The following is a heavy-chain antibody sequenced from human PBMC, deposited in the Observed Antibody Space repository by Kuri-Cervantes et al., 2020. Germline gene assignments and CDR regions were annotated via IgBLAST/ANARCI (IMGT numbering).Heavy chain of an antibody. V-gene: IGHV3-33*01. J-gene: IGHJ6*02. CDR2: IWYDGSNK. D-gene: IGHD6-19*01. CDR3: ARDLGWGSGWYWAYYYYGMDV. CDR1: GFTFSSYG. Sequence: GESLKISCAASGFTFSSYGMHWVRQAPGKGLEWVAVIWYDGSNKYYADSVKGRFTISRDNSKNTLYLQMNSLRAEDTAVYYCARDLGWGSGWYWAYYYYGMDVCAKGPRSPSP.